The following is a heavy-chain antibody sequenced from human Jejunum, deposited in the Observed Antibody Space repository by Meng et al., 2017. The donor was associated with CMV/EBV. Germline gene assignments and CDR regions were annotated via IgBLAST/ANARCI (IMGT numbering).Heavy chain of an antibody. D-gene: IGHD1-26*01. CDR2: FYSSDTY. CDR1: GGSFNNYY. V-gene: IGHV4-4*07. CDR3: ARGPGASTREGFDY. J-gene: IGHJ4*02. Sequence: QVQREESGPGLVKPWETLALPCTVSGGSFNNYYWSWIRQPAGKGLEWIGRFYSSDTYNYHPSLDSRVTMSLDTSKNQFSLNLRSVTAADTATYYCARGPGASTREGFDYWGLGTLVTVSS.